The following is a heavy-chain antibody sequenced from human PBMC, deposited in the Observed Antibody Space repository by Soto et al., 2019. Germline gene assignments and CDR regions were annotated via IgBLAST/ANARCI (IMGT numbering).Heavy chain of an antibody. V-gene: IGHV1-58*01. D-gene: IGHD3-22*01. CDR1: GFTFTSSA. CDR2: IVVGSGNT. Sequence: GASVKVSCKASGFTFTSSAVQWVRQARGQRLEWIGWIVVGSGNTNYAQKFQERVTITRDMSTSTAYMELSSLRSEDTAVYYCAAVYSDYYDSSGAPGAFDIWGQGTMVTVSS. CDR3: AAVYSDYYDSSGAPGAFDI. J-gene: IGHJ3*02.